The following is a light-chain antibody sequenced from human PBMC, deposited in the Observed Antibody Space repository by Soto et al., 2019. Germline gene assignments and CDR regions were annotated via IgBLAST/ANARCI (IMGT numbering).Light chain of an antibody. CDR2: DVS. J-gene: IGLJ1*01. Sequence: QSVLTQPASVSGSPGQSITISCTGTSSDVGGYNYVSWYQQHPGKAPKLMIYDVSNRPSGVSNRFSDSKSGNTASLTISGLQAEDEADYYCSSYTSSSTPRVFGTGTKVTVL. V-gene: IGLV2-14*01. CDR1: SSDVGGYNY. CDR3: SSYTSSSTPRV.